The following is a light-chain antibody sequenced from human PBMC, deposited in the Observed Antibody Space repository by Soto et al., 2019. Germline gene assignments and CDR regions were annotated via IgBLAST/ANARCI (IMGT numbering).Light chain of an antibody. CDR2: AAS. V-gene: IGKV1-9*01. J-gene: IGKJ4*01. CDR1: QDISSY. CDR3: QQLNSYPLT. Sequence: DTQLTQSPSFLSPSVGDRVTITCRASQDISSYLAWYQQKPGKAPKLLIYAASFLESGVPSRFSGSGSGTAFTLTISSLQPEDFATYYCQQLNSYPLTFGGGTKVEI.